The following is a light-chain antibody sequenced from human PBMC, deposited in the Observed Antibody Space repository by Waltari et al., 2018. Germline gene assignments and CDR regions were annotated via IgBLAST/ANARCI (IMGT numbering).Light chain of an antibody. J-gene: IGKJ4*01. CDR2: AAS. CDR1: QGITSS. CDR3: QQYSSTLLIT. V-gene: IGKV1-NL1*01. Sequence: DIQRTQSPASMSAAVGDRVNLSCRASQGITSSLAWYQQQPGKAPKLLVFAASRLQSGVPSRFSGSGSGTQYTLTISNLQPEDFATYYCQQYSSTLLITFGGGTKVEIK.